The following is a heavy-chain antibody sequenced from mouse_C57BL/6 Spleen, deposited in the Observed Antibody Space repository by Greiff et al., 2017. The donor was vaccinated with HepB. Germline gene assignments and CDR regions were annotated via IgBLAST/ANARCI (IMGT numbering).Heavy chain of an antibody. J-gene: IGHJ2*01. Sequence: DVKLVESGGGLVKPGGSLKLSCAASGFTFSSYAMSWVRQTPEKRLEWVATISDGGSYTYYPDNVKGRFTISRDNAKNNLYLQMSHLKSEDTAMYYCARDNDGYDYWGQGTTLTVSS. CDR2: ISDGGSYT. CDR3: ARDNDGYDY. D-gene: IGHD2-3*01. V-gene: IGHV5-4*01. CDR1: GFTFSSYA.